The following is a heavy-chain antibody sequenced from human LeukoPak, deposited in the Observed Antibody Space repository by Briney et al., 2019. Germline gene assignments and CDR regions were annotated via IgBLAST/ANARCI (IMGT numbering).Heavy chain of an antibody. Sequence: GGSLRLSCAASGFTFSSYGMHWVRQAPGKGLEWVAVIWYDGSNKYYADSVKGRFTISRDNSKNTLYLQMDSLRAEDTAVYYCARSPIVLMTHYFDYWGQGTLVTVSS. CDR2: IWYDGSNK. CDR1: GFTFSSYG. D-gene: IGHD2-8*01. V-gene: IGHV3-33*01. J-gene: IGHJ4*02. CDR3: ARSPIVLMTHYFDY.